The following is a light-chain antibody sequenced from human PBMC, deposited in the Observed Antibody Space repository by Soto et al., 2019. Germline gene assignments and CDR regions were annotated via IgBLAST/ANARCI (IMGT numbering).Light chain of an antibody. Sequence: QSVLTQPASVSGSPGQSITISCTGTYRDVGGYNYVAWYQQYPGKAPKLMIYDVSFRPSGVSNRSSGSKSDITASLTISGLQAEDEADYYCSSYTSSSSQVFGTGTKVTVL. J-gene: IGLJ1*01. CDR2: DVS. CDR1: YRDVGGYNY. V-gene: IGLV2-14*01. CDR3: SSYTSSSSQV.